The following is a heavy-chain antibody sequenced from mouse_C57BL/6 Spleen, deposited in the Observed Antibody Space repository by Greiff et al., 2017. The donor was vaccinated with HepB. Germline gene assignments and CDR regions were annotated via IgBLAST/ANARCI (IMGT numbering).Heavy chain of an antibody. CDR2: INPNNGGT. V-gene: IGHV1-22*01. CDR1: GYTFTDYN. CDR3: ARGGITTVVAQNCFDY. D-gene: IGHD1-1*01. Sequence: EVQLQQSGPELVKPGASVKMSCKASGYTFTDYNMHWVKQSHGKSLEWIGYINPNNGGTSYNQKFKGKATLTVNKSSSTAYMELRSLTSEDSAVYYCARGGITTVVAQNCFDYWGQGTTLTVSS. J-gene: IGHJ2*01.